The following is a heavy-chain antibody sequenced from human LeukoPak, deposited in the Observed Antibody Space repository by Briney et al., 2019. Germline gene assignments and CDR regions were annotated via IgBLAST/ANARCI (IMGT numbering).Heavy chain of an antibody. D-gene: IGHD2-15*01. V-gene: IGHV5-51*01. CDR1: GYSFTSYW. Sequence: GESLKISCKGSGYSFTSYWIGWVRQMPGKGLEWMGIIYPGDSDTRYSPSFQGQVTISADKSISTAYLQWSSLKASDIAMYYCARQVPLGYCSGGSCYSFDYWGQGTLVTVSS. J-gene: IGHJ4*02. CDR3: ARQVPLGYCSGGSCYSFDY. CDR2: IYPGDSDT.